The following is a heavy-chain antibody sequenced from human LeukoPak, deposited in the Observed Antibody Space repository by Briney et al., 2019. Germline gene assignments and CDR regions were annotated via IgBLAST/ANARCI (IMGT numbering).Heavy chain of an antibody. Sequence: GGSLRLSCAASGFTFSSSAMSWVRQAPGKGLEWVSDISGSGGSTYYADSVKGRFTISRDNSKNTLYLHMNSLRAEDTAVYYCANRYGSGSYYDYWGQGTLVTVSS. V-gene: IGHV3-23*01. D-gene: IGHD3-10*01. CDR1: GFTFSSSA. CDR2: ISGSGGST. J-gene: IGHJ4*02. CDR3: ANRYGSGSYYDY.